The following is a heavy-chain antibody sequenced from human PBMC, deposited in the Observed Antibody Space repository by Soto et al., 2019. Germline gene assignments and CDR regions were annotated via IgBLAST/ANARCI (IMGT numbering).Heavy chain of an antibody. J-gene: IGHJ6*02. CDR1: GFTFSSYS. CDR3: ARDGRSSSSNMGHYYYYGMDV. Sequence: PGGSLSLSCTASGFTFSSYSMNWVRPAPGKGLEWVSSISSSSSYIYYADSVKGRFTISRDNAKNSLYLQMNSLRAEDTAVYYCARDGRSSSSNMGHYYYYGMDVWGQGTTVTVSS. CDR2: ISSSSSYI. D-gene: IGHD6-6*01. V-gene: IGHV3-21*01.